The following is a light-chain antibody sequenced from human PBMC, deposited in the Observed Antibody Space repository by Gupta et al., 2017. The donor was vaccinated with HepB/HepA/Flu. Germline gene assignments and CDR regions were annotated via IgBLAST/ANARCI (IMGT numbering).Light chain of an antibody. Sequence: IVLILSPVTLSSSPGDRASLSCRASQSVGHYLAWYQQKLGHAPRLLIYDASSRAAGVPARFSGSGSGTDFTITISSLEPEDFAVYYCQQCSNWPPTYTFGQGTKLEIK. V-gene: IGKV3-11*01. CDR2: DAS. CDR1: QSVGHY. J-gene: IGKJ2*01. CDR3: QQCSNWPPTYT.